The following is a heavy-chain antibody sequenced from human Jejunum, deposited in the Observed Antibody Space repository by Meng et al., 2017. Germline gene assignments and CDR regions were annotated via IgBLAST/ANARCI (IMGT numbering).Heavy chain of an antibody. J-gene: IGHJ4*02. CDR2: INPKKGGT. CDR1: GYAFNDYE. CDR3: ARHICDRGAHCNFDS. D-gene: IGHD2/OR15-2a*01. V-gene: IGHV1-2*04. Sequence: QVQWVQSGAEVKKHGASVKGSCKASGYAFNDYELHWVRQAPGQGREWMGWINPKKGGTFYTRKFQGWVTMTRDTAISTVYMELSRLKSDDTAVYYCARHICDRGAHCNFDSWGQGTLVTVSS.